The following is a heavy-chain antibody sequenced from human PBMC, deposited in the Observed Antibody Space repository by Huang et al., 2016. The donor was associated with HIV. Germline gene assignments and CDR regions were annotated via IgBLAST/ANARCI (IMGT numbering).Heavy chain of an antibody. CDR1: TFTFGAYW. V-gene: IGHV3-7*01. Sequence: VESGGRSVQPGGSLRLSCVGSTFTFGAYWMSWVREPPGKVLEWVANIKQDETEKYYVDSVKGRCNSSRDNAKKVLFLEMDALRVEDTAIYFCATKTAGMDIWGQGTTVSVSS. CDR3: ATKTAGMDI. J-gene: IGHJ6*02. CDR2: IKQDETEK.